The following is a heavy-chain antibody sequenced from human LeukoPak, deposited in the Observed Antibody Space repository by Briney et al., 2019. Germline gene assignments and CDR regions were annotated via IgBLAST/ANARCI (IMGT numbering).Heavy chain of an antibody. J-gene: IGHJ4*02. CDR1: GFTFSNAW. CDR2: IESKTDGGTT. CDR3: TTGYCSSTSCWYYFDY. V-gene: IGHV3-15*04. Sequence: GGSLRLSCAAPGFTFSNAWMSWVRQAPGKGLEWVGRIESKTDGGTTDYAAPVKGRFTISRDDSKDTLYLQMNSLKTEDTAVYYCTTGYCSSTSCWYYFDYWGQGTLVTVSS. D-gene: IGHD2-2*01.